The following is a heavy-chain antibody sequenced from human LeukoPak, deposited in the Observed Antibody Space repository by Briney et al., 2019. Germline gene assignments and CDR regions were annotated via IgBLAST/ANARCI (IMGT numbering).Heavy chain of an antibody. J-gene: IGHJ6*03. V-gene: IGHV1-46*01. CDR1: GYTFTSYY. CDR2: INPSGGST. D-gene: IGHD2-21*02. Sequence: GASVKVSCKASGYTFTSYYMHWVRQAPGQGLEWMGIINPSGGSTSYAQKFQGRVTITTDESTSTAYMELSSLRSEDTAVYYCARAMLVTAIRSFYYYMDVWGKGTTVTVSS. CDR3: ARAMLVTAIRSFYYYMDV.